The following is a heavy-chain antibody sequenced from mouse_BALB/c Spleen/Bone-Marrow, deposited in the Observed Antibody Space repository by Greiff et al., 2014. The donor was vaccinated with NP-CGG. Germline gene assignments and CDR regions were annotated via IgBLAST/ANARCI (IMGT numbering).Heavy chain of an antibody. V-gene: IGHV1-69*02. CDR1: GYTFTNYW. D-gene: IGHD1-1*01. Sequence: QVQLQQPGAEVVKPGASVKVSCKASGYTFTNYWMQWVKQRPGQGLGWIGEIEPSDSYTNYNQDFKGKATLTVDKSSSTAYMQLSSLTSEDSAVYYCARGRTTVVSDYWGQGTSLTVSS. CDR3: ARGRTTVVSDY. J-gene: IGHJ2*02. CDR2: IEPSDSYT.